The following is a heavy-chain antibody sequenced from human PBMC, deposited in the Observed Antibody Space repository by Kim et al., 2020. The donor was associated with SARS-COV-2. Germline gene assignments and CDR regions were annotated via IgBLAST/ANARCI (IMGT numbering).Heavy chain of an antibody. J-gene: IGHJ6*02. V-gene: IGHV3-23*01. CDR3: AKDWRYYYGMDV. Sequence: YYADSVKGRFTISRDNSKNTLYLQMNSLRAEDTAVYYCAKDWRYYYGMDVWGQGTTVTVSS.